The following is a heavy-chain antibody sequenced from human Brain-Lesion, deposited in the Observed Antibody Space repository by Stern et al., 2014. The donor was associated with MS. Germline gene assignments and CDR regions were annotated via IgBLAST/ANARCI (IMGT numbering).Heavy chain of an antibody. CDR3: GRAGLDDTFDV. V-gene: IGHV4-39*01. CDR1: GGSVSSNRYY. Sequence: QVQLVQSGPGLVKPSETLSLTCSISGGSVSSNRYYWGWIRQPPGKGLEWIGIIYYSGATFYNPSLKSRVSIPRDASKNQFSLSRSSVTAADTAVYYCGRAGLDDTFDVWGQGTMVTVSS. CDR2: IYYSGAT. J-gene: IGHJ3*01. D-gene: IGHD3/OR15-3a*01.